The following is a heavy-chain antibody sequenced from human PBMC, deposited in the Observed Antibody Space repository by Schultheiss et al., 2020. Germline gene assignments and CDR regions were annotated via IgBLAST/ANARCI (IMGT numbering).Heavy chain of an antibody. CDR3: ARVLAPPPTVTTNYYYYGMDV. CDR1: GGSISSSNW. V-gene: IGHV4-4*02. J-gene: IGHJ6*02. Sequence: SETLSLTCAVSGGSISSSNWWSWIRQPPGKGLEWIGYIYYSGSTYYNPSLKSRVTISVDKSKNQFSLKLSSVTAADTAVYYCARVLAPPPTVTTNYYYYGMDVWGQGTTVTVSS. CDR2: IYYSGST. D-gene: IGHD4-17*01.